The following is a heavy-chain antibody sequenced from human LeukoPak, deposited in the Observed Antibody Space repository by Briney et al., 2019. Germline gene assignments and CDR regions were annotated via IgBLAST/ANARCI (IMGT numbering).Heavy chain of an antibody. Sequence: ASVKVSCKASGYTFTSYGISLVRQAPGQGLEWMEWISAYNGNTNYAQKLQGRVTMTTDTSTSTAYMELRSLRSDDTAVYYCARVYSSSYYYYYYGMDVWGQGTTVTVSS. J-gene: IGHJ6*02. CDR2: ISAYNGNT. CDR3: ARVYSSSYYYYYYGMDV. D-gene: IGHD6-6*01. CDR1: GYTFTSYG. V-gene: IGHV1-18*01.